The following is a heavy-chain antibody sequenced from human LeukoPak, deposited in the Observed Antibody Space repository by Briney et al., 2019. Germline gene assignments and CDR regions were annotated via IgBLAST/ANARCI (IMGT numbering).Heavy chain of an antibody. Sequence: GGSLRLSCAASGFTFSSYSMNWVRQAPGKGLEWVSFISSTSSYMYYADSVKGRFTISRDNAKNSLYLQMNSLRAEDTAVYYCARSQGGDRVHCGSTSCYLFVGAFDIWGQGTMVTVSS. CDR2: ISSTSSYM. J-gene: IGHJ3*02. D-gene: IGHD2-2*01. V-gene: IGHV3-21*01. CDR1: GFTFSSYS. CDR3: ARSQGGDRVHCGSTSCYLFVGAFDI.